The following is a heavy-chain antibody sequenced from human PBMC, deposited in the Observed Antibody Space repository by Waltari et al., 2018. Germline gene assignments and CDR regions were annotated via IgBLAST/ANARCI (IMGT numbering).Heavy chain of an antibody. D-gene: IGHD2-2*02. J-gene: IGHJ5*02. V-gene: IGHV1-69*12. CDR1: GGTFSSYA. Sequence: QVQLVQSGAEVKKPGSSVKVSCKASGGTFSSYAISWVRQAPGQGLEWMGVITPSFGTANDAQKFQGRVTSTADESTSTAYMELSSLRSEDTAVYYCARAHCSSTSCYRHWFDPWGQGTLVTVSS. CDR2: ITPSFGTA. CDR3: ARAHCSSTSCYRHWFDP.